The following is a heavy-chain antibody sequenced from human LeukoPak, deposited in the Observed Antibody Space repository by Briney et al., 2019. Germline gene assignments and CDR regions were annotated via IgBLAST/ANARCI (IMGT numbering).Heavy chain of an antibody. CDR1: GFTFSSYS. V-gene: IGHV3-21*01. CDR3: ATYGSGSYFQYFDY. J-gene: IGHJ4*02. CDR2: ISSSSSYI. Sequence: GGSLRLSCAASGFTFSSYSMNWVRQAPGKGLEWVSSISSSSSYIYYADSVKGRFTISRDNSKNTLYLQMNSLRAEDTAVYYCATYGSGSYFQYFDYWGQGTLVTVSS. D-gene: IGHD3-10*01.